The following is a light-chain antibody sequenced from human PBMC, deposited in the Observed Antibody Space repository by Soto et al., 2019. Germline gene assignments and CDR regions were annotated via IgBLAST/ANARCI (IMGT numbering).Light chain of an antibody. Sequence: QSVLTQPPSASGSPGQSVTISCTGTSSDVGGYNYVSWYQQHPGKAPKLMIYEVSNRPSGVPDRFSGSKSGNTASLTVSGVQAEDEADYYCCSYAGSNTDVVFGGGTKLTVL. V-gene: IGLV2-8*01. J-gene: IGLJ2*01. CDR3: CSYAGSNTDVV. CDR1: SSDVGGYNY. CDR2: EVS.